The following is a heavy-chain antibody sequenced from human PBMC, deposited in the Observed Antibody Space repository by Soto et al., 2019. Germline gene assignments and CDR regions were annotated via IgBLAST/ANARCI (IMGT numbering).Heavy chain of an antibody. J-gene: IGHJ3*02. Sequence: EVQLVESGGDFVQPGGSLRLSCEASGFTSSAFWMHWVRHVPGEGLVWISRTNKDGASSEYADSVKGRFSVSRDNAKNTMFLHMTGLRAEDTAVYYCARDDLRRNEALDIWGQGTLVTVSS. CDR3: ARDDLRRNEALDI. D-gene: IGHD3-3*01. CDR1: GFTSSAFW. V-gene: IGHV3-74*03. CDR2: TNKDGASS.